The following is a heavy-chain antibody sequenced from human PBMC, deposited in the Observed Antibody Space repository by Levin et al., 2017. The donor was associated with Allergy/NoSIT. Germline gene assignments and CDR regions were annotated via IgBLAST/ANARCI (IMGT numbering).Heavy chain of an antibody. CDR1: GFTLSSYW. Sequence: LSLTCAASGFTLSSYWMSWVRQAPGKGLEWVANIKQDGSEKYYVDSVKGRFTISRDNAKNSLYLQMNSLRAEDTAVYYCARHFGVVTLYYYYYYMDGWGKGTTVTVSS. V-gene: IGHV3-7*01. D-gene: IGHD3-3*01. CDR2: IKQDGSEK. CDR3: ARHFGVVTLYYYYYYMDG. J-gene: IGHJ6*03.